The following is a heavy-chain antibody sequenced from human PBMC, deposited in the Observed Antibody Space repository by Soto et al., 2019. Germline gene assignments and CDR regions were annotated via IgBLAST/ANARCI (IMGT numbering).Heavy chain of an antibody. D-gene: IGHD2-15*01. V-gene: IGHV3-33*01. CDR2: IWYDGSNK. CDR1: GFIFSSYG. CDR3: ARAATLLVVGFFDL. Sequence: QVQLVESGGGVVQPGRSLRLSCVASGFIFSSYGMHWVRQAPGKGLEWVAVIWYDGSNKYYADSVKGRFTISRDNSKNTLYLQMNSRRVEDTAVYYCARAATLLVVGFFDLWGRGTLVTVSS. J-gene: IGHJ2*01.